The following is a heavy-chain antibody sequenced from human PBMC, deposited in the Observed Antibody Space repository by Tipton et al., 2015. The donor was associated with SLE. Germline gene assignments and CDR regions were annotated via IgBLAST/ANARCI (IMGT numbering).Heavy chain of an antibody. Sequence: SLRLSCAASGFTFSDHYMSWIRQAPGKGLEWVSYISSSGSSIYYADSVKGRFTISRDNAKNSLYLQMNSLRAEDTAVYYCARGLPATSWFDPWGQGTLVTVSS. CDR3: ARGLPATSWFDP. V-gene: IGHV3-11*04. CDR2: ISSSGSSI. CDR1: GFTFSDHY. D-gene: IGHD1-26*01. J-gene: IGHJ5*02.